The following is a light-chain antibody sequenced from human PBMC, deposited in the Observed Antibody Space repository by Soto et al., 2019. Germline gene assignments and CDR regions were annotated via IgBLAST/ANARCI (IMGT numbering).Light chain of an antibody. CDR2: SAS. J-gene: IGKJ1*01. Sequence: DIQLTQSPSFLSASVGDRVTITCLASQDISSYLAWYQQRPGKVPRFLTHSASTLQSVAPSRFSATGSGTTFTLTISSLQPEDIATYYCQQLNRFPRTFGQGTKVEV. CDR1: QDISSY. V-gene: IGKV1-9*01. CDR3: QQLNRFPRT.